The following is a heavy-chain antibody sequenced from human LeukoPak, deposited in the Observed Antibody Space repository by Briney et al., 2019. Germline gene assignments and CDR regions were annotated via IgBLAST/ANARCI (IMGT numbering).Heavy chain of an antibody. CDR3: TTGELLWFGEPRERFDY. CDR2: IKSKTDGGTT. D-gene: IGHD3-10*01. CDR1: GFTFSNAW. J-gene: IGHJ4*02. Sequence: GGSLRLSCAASGFTFSNAWMSWVRQAPGKGLEWVGRIKSKTDGGTTDCAAPVKGRFTISRDDSKNTLYLQMNSLKTEDTAVYYCTTGELLWFGEPRERFDYWGQGTLVTVSS. V-gene: IGHV3-15*01.